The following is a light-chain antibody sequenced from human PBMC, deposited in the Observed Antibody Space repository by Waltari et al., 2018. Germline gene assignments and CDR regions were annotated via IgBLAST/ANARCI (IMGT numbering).Light chain of an antibody. CDR2: SGC. Sequence: DIEITQSPSYLSASVGDRVTITCRASQSVSSDLNWYQQKPGTAPKLLIYSGCSLQTWVPTRFIDGGSETHFTLTISDLQPEDFATYFYHQGYRTPFTFGQGTKVDSK. J-gene: IGKJ2*01. CDR3: HQGYRTPFT. V-gene: IGKV1-39*01. CDR1: QSVSSD.